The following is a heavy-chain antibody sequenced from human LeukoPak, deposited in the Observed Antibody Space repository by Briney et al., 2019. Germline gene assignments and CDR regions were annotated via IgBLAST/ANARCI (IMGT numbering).Heavy chain of an antibody. V-gene: IGHV4-4*02. D-gene: IGHD1-1*01. CDR1: GGSISSSNW. CDR3: ARGGSTGTNLNWVDP. CDR2: IYHSGSA. Sequence: PSETLSLTCAVSGGSISSSNWWSWVRQPPGKGLEWIGEIYHSGSANYNPSLKSRVTISVDTSKNQFSLKLSSVTAADTAVYYCARGGSTGTNLNWVDPWGQGTLVTVSS. J-gene: IGHJ5*02.